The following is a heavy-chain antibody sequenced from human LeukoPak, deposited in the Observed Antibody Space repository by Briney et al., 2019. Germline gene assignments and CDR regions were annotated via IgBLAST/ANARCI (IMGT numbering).Heavy chain of an antibody. D-gene: IGHD5-24*01. V-gene: IGHV4-61*02. Sequence: HPSETLSLTCTVSGVSISSGSYYWRWIRQPAGKGLEWIGRIYTSGSTNYNPSLKSRVTISVDTSKSQFSLKLSSVTAADTAVYYCAREMATIKYSYYYYGMDVWGQGTTVTVSS. J-gene: IGHJ6*02. CDR2: IYTSGST. CDR3: AREMATIKYSYYYYGMDV. CDR1: GVSISSGSYY.